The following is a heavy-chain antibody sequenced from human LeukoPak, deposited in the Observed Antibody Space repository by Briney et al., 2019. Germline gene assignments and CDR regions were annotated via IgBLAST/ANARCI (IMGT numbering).Heavy chain of an antibody. CDR1: GGSISSYY. CDR2: IYYSGYT. Sequence: SETLSLTYTVSGGSISSYYWSWIRQPPGKGLEYIGYIYYSGYTNYNPSLKSRVTISVYTSKNQFSLQLSSVTAADTAVYYCARGHKAVDIWGQGTMVTVSS. J-gene: IGHJ3*02. CDR3: ARGHKAVDI. V-gene: IGHV4-59*01.